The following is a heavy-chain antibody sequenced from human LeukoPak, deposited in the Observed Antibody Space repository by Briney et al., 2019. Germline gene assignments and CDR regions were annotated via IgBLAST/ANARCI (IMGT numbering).Heavy chain of an antibody. D-gene: IGHD3-22*01. Sequence: GGSLRLSCAASGSTFNRFAMHWVRQAPGKGLEWVSAISGSGGSTYYADSVKGRFTISRDSSKNTLYLQMNSLRAEDTAVYYCARGSGYFLDFDYWGQGTLVTVSS. CDR1: GSTFNRFA. J-gene: IGHJ4*02. CDR3: ARGSGYFLDFDY. V-gene: IGHV3-23*01. CDR2: ISGSGGST.